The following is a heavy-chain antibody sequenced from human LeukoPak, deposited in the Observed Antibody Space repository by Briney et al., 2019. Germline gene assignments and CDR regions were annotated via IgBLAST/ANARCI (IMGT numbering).Heavy chain of an antibody. D-gene: IGHD4-17*01. Sequence: PSETLSLTCAVYGGSFSGYYWSWIRQPPGKGLEWIGEINHSGSTNYNPSLKSRVTISVDTSKNQFSLKLSSVTAADTAEYYCARAVTTVTTPNYFDYWGQGTLVTVSS. J-gene: IGHJ4*02. CDR3: ARAVTTVTTPNYFDY. V-gene: IGHV4-34*01. CDR2: INHSGST. CDR1: GGSFSGYY.